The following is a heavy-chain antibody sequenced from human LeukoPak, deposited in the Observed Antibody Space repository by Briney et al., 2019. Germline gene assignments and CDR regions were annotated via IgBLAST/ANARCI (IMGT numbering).Heavy chain of an antibody. CDR3: ARSPDCTSTTCYSRSDY. CDR2: IYTSGST. D-gene: IGHD2-2*01. V-gene: IGHV4-61*02. CDR1: GGSISSGSNY. Sequence: SQTLSLTCTVSGGSISSGSNYWSWIRQPAGRGLEWIGRIYTSGSTNYNPSLKSRVTISVDTSKNRFSLKLSSVTAADTAVYYCARSPDCTSTTCYSRSDYWGQGTLVTVSS. J-gene: IGHJ4*02.